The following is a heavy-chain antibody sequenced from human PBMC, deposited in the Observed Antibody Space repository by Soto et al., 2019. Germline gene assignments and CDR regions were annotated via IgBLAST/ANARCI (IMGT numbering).Heavy chain of an antibody. Sequence: QVQLQQWGAGLLKPSETLSRTCAVYGGSFSGYYWSWIRQPPGKGLEWIGEINHSGSTNYNPSLKSRVIISVDTSKNQFSLKRSSVTAADTAVYYWARDWGHVWGQGTTVTVSS. J-gene: IGHJ6*02. CDR1: GGSFSGYY. D-gene: IGHD3-16*01. CDR2: INHSGST. CDR3: ARDWGHV. V-gene: IGHV4-34*01.